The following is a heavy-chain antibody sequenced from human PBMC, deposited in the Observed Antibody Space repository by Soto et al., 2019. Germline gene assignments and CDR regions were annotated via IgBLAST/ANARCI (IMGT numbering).Heavy chain of an antibody. CDR3: AKDMTREAIAVAPGRNWFDP. CDR2: ISWNSGSI. D-gene: IGHD6-19*01. J-gene: IGHJ5*02. V-gene: IGHV3-9*01. CDR1: GFTFDDYA. Sequence: PGGSLRLSCAACGFTFDDYAMHWVRQAPGKGLEWVSGISWNSGSIGYADSVKGRFTISRDNAKNSLYLQMNSLRAEDTALYYCAKDMTREAIAVAPGRNWFDPWGQGTLVTVSS.